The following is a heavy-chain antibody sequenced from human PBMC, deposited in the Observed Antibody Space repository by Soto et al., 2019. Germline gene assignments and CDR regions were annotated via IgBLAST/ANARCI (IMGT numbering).Heavy chain of an antibody. J-gene: IGHJ4*02. D-gene: IGHD1-26*01. V-gene: IGHV3-7*03. CDR1: GFTFSSYW. CDR3: ARGKKRSGSYYYFDY. CDR2: IKQDGSEK. Sequence: PGGSLRLSCAASGFTFSSYWMSWVRQAPGKGLEWVANIKQDGSEKYYVDSVKGRFTISRDNAKNSLYLQMNSLRAEDTAVYYCARGKKRSGSYYYFDYWGQGTLVTVSS.